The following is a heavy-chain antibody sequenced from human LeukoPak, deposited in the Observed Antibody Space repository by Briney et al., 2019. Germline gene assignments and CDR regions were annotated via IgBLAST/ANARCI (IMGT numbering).Heavy chain of an antibody. Sequence: QSGGSLRLSCAASGFTFSSYEMNWVRQAPGKGLEWVSYISSSGSTIYYADSVKGRFTISRDNAKNSLYLQMNSLRAEDTAVYYCARDYDTMIVHAPVPLDYWGQGTLVTVSS. CDR1: GFTFSSYE. CDR2: ISSSGSTI. V-gene: IGHV3-48*03. J-gene: IGHJ4*02. CDR3: ARDYDTMIVHAPVPLDY. D-gene: IGHD3-22*01.